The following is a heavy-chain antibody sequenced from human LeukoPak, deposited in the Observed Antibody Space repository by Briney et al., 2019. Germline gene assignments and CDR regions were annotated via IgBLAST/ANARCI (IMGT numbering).Heavy chain of an antibody. CDR3: ARHIPRGNNYFDC. D-gene: IGHD1/OR15-1a*01. J-gene: IGHJ4*02. Sequence: GGSLRLSCAASGFTFSSYAMSWVRQAPGKGLEWVSAISGSGGSTYYADSVKGRFTISRDNAKNSLSLQMNSLGAEDTAVYYCARHIPRGNNYFDCWGQGTLVTVSS. CDR1: GFTFSSYA. CDR2: ISGSGGST. V-gene: IGHV3-23*01.